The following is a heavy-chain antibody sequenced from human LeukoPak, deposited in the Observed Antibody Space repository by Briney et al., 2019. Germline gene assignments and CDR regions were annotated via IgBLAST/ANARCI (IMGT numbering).Heavy chain of an antibody. CDR2: FDPEDGET. J-gene: IGHJ5*02. CDR1: GYTLTELS. Sequence: ASVKVSCKVSGYTLTELSMHWVRQAPGKGLEWMGGFDPEDGETIYAQKFQGRVTMTEDTSTDTAYMDLRSLRSEDTAVYYCVKPAHARGGPWFDPWGQGTLVTVSS. V-gene: IGHV1-24*01. CDR3: VKPAHARGGPWFDP. D-gene: IGHD1-14*01.